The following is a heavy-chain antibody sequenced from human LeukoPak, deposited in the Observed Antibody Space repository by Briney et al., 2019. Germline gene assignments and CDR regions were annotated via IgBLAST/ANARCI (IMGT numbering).Heavy chain of an antibody. CDR2: ISGSGGTK. J-gene: IGHJ3*02. CDR3: AKDRGGDFYDAFDI. Sequence: GGSLRLSCAASGFTFSSYAMSWVRQAPGEGLEWVSGISGSGGTKYYADSVKGRFTISRDNSKNILYLQMNSLRAEDTAVYYCAKDRGGDFYDAFDIWGQGTLVTVSS. D-gene: IGHD2-21*01. CDR1: GFTFSSYA. V-gene: IGHV3-23*01.